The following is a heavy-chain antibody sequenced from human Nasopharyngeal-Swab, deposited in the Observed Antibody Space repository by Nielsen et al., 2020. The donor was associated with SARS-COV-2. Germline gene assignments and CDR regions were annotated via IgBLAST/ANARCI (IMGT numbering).Heavy chain of an antibody. J-gene: IGHJ4*02. V-gene: IGHV4-4*02. CDR3: ASLYSSGWPRPGY. Sequence: VRQAPGKGLEWIGEIYHSGSTNNNPSLKSRVTISVDKSKNQFSLKLSSVTAADTAVYYCASLYSSGWPRPGYWGQGTLVTVSS. CDR2: IYHSGST. D-gene: IGHD6-19*01.